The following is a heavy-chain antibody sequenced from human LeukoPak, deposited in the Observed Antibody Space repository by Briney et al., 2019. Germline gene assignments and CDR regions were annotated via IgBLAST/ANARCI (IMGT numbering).Heavy chain of an antibody. D-gene: IGHD2-2*01. Sequence: AASVKVSCKASGGTFSSYAISWVRQAPGQGLKWMGRIIPILGIANYAQKFQGRVTITADKSTSTAYMELSSLRSEDTAVYYCARVYCSSTSCYNAIFDPWGQGTLVTVSS. CDR1: GGTFSSYA. CDR3: ARVYCSSTSCYNAIFDP. CDR2: IIPILGIA. J-gene: IGHJ5*02. V-gene: IGHV1-69*04.